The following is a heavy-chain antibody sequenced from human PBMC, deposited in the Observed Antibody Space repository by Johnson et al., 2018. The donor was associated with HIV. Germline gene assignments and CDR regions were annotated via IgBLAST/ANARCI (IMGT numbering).Heavy chain of an antibody. CDR2: INWNVGST. CDR1: GFTFDDHG. CDR3: AKGGQLTSGHSTYAFDM. J-gene: IGHJ3*02. D-gene: IGHD2-2*01. V-gene: IGHV3-20*04. Sequence: VQLVESGGGVVQPGRSLRLPCAASGFTFDDHGMSWVRQAPGKGLEWVSVINWNVGSTGYADSVKGRFTISRDNSKNTLYLQMNSLRAEDTAVYYCAKGGQLTSGHSTYAFDMWGQGTMVTVSS.